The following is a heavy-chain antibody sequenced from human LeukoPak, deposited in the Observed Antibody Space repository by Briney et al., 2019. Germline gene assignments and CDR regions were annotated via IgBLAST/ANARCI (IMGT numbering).Heavy chain of an antibody. J-gene: IGHJ3*02. CDR1: GYTFTGYY. Sequence: ASVKVSCKASGYTFTGYYMHWVRQAPGQGLEWMGWINPNSGGTNYAQKFQGRVTMTRDTSISTAYMELSRLRSDDTAVYYCARALWSAKDDFDIWGQGTMVTVSS. V-gene: IGHV1-2*02. D-gene: IGHD3-10*01. CDR2: INPNSGGT. CDR3: ARALWSAKDDFDI.